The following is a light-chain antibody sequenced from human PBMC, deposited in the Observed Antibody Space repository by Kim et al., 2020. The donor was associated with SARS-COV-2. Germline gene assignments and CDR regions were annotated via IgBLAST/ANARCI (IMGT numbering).Light chain of an antibody. CDR3: QQRTNWSYS. CDR2: DTS. V-gene: IGKV3-11*01. J-gene: IGKJ2*03. Sequence: SLSPGERATHSCRASQSVGISLAWYQQKPGQAPRLLIYDTSTRAPDIPARFSGSGSGTDFTLTISSLEPEDFAVYYCQQRTNWSYSFGQGTKLEI. CDR1: QSVGIS.